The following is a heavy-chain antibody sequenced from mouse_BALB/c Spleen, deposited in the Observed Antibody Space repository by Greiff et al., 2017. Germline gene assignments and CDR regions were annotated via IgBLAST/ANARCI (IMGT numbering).Heavy chain of an antibody. V-gene: IGHV1S81*02. CDR2: INPSNGRT. CDR1: GYTFTSYW. J-gene: IGHJ4*01. Sequence: VQLQQPGAELVKPGASVKLSCKASGYTFTSYWMHWVKQRPGQGLEWIGEINPSNGRTNYNEKFKSKATLTVDKSSSTAYMQLSSLTSEDSAVYYCARSLHYYGSSSYAMDYWGQGTSVTVSS. CDR3: ARSLHYYGSSSYAMDY. D-gene: IGHD1-1*01.